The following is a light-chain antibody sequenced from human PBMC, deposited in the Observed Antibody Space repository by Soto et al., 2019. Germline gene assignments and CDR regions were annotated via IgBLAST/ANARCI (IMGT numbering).Light chain of an antibody. J-gene: IGLJ2*01. V-gene: IGLV3-21*04. Sequence: SYELTQPPSVSVAPGKTARITCGGNNIGSKSVHWYQQKPGQAPVLVIYYDSDRPSGIPERFSGSNSGNTATLTSSRVEAVDEYDYYCQVWDSSSDHRVFGGGTTLTVL. CDR2: YDS. CDR3: QVWDSSSDHRV. CDR1: NIGSKS.